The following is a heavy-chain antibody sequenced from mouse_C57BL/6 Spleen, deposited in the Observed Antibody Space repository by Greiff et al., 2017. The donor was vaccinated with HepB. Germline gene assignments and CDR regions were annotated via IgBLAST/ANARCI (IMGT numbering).Heavy chain of an antibody. Sequence: DVQLQESGGGLVQPGGSLSLSCAASGFTFTDYYMSWVRQPPGKALEWLGFIRNKANGYTTEYSASVKGRFTISRDNSQSILYLQMNALRAEDSATYYCARSTYSNYHYFDYWGQGTTLTVSS. CDR3: ARSTYSNYHYFDY. CDR1: GFTFTDYY. CDR2: IRNKANGYTT. V-gene: IGHV7-3*01. D-gene: IGHD2-5*01. J-gene: IGHJ2*01.